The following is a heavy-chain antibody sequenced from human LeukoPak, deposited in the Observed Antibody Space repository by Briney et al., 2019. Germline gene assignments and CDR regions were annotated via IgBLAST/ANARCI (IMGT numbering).Heavy chain of an antibody. CDR1: GGTFSSYA. CDR3: ARDLDSSGWYWIDY. J-gene: IGHJ4*02. V-gene: IGHV1-69*04. Sequence: SVKVSCKASGGTFSSYAISWVRQAPGQGLEWMGRIIPILGIANYAQKFQGKVTITADKSTSTAYMELSSPRSEDTAVYYCARDLDSSGWYWIDYWGQGTLVTVSS. CDR2: IIPILGIA. D-gene: IGHD6-19*01.